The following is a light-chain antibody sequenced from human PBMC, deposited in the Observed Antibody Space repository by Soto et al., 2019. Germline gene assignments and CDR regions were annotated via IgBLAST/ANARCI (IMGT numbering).Light chain of an antibody. CDR1: QSISNY. J-gene: IGKJ1*01. CDR2: AAS. Sequence: DFQMTQSPSSLSASVGDRVTITCRSSQSISNYLSWYQQKPGKAPKLLIFAASTLRSGVSSRFSGSGSGTDFTLTITSLQPEDFATYYFQQSYNTPSTFGQGTKVELK. CDR3: QQSYNTPST. V-gene: IGKV1-39*01.